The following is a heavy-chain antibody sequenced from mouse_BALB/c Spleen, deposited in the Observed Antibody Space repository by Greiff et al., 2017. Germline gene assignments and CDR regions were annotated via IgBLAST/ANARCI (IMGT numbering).Heavy chain of an antibody. D-gene: IGHD2-4*01. Sequence: VKLMESGAELMKPGASVKISCKATGYTFSSYWIEWVKQRPGHGLEWIGEILPGSGSTNYNEKFKGKATFTADTSSNTAYMQLSSLTSEDSAVYYCARSTMITTYYFDYWGQGTTLTVSS. CDR2: ILPGSGST. V-gene: IGHV1-9*01. J-gene: IGHJ2*01. CDR3: ARSTMITTYYFDY. CDR1: GYTFSSYW.